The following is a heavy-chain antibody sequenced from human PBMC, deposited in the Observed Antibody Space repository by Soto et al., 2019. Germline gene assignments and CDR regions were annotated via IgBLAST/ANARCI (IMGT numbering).Heavy chain of an antibody. J-gene: IGHJ4*02. CDR2: IIPKFVTP. Sequence: QVQLVQSGAEVKKPGSSVRVSCKTSGGTFSRHVFSWVRQAPGQGLEWMGGIIPKFVTPNSAQRFQDRVTITADGSTSTVYMEMSSLRPENTAVYYCARGAEGLGYNWRDVPFDLWGQGTLVTVSS. V-gene: IGHV1-69*01. CDR1: GGTFSRHV. CDR3: ARGAEGLGYNWRDVPFDL. D-gene: IGHD1-20*01.